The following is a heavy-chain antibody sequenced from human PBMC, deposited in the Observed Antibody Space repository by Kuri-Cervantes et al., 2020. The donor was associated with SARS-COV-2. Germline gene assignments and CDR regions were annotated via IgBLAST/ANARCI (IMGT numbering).Heavy chain of an antibody. D-gene: IGHD3-10*01. CDR1: GFTFSSYS. J-gene: IGHJ3*02. V-gene: IGHV3-13*01. Sequence: LALTCAASGFTFSSYSMNWVRQAPGKGLEWVSAIGTAGDTYYPGSVKGRFTISRENAKNSLYLQMNSLRAGDTAVYYCARGDYGSGSDAFDIWGQGTMVTVSS. CDR3: ARGDYGSGSDAFDI. CDR2: IGTAGDT.